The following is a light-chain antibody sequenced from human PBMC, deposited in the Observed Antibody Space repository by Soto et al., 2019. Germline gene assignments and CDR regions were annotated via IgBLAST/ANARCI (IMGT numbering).Light chain of an antibody. Sequence: QSALTQPASVSGSPGQSITISCTGTSGDVGAYDYVSWYQQHPDKAPKLMIYEVSNRPSGVSNRFSGSKSVNTATLTISGLQADDEADYYCSSYTSSSTRVFGTGTKLTVL. V-gene: IGLV2-14*03. J-gene: IGLJ1*01. CDR3: SSYTSSSTRV. CDR1: SGDVGAYDY. CDR2: EVS.